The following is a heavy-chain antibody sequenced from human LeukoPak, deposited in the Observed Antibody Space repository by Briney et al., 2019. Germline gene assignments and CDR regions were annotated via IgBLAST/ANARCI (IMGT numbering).Heavy chain of an antibody. CDR1: GYTFTGYY. CDR3: ARAYKGNYDILTGYYD. V-gene: IGHV1-2*02. D-gene: IGHD3-9*01. Sequence: GASVKVSCKASGYTFTGYYMHWVRQAPGQGLEWMGWINPNSGGTNYAQKFQGRVTMTRDTSISTAYMELSRLRSDDTAVYYCARAYKGNYDILTGYYDGGQGTLVTVSS. CDR2: INPNSGGT. J-gene: IGHJ4*02.